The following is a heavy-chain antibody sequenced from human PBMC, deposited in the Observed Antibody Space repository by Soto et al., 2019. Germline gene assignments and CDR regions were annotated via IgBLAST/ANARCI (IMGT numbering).Heavy chain of an antibody. CDR2: ISGSGGTT. CDR1: GFTFNNYA. V-gene: IGHV3-23*01. Sequence: EVQLLESGGGLVQPGGSLRLSCVASGFTFNNYAMAWVRLAPGAGLEWVSLISGSGGTTFYADSVRGRFTISRDNSRNTLYLQINSLRVEDTAIFLCAKGTDSSGFGPYYFDSWGQGALVTVSS. CDR3: AKGTDSSGFGPYYFDS. D-gene: IGHD3-22*01. J-gene: IGHJ4*02.